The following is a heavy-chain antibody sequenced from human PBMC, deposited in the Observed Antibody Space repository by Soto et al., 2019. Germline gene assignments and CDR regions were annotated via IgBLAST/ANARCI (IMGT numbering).Heavy chain of an antibody. Sequence: ASVKVSCKASGYTFTSYGISWVRQAPGQGLEWMGWISAYNGNTNYAQKLQGRVTMTTDTSTSTAYMELRSLRSDDTAVYYCARVRGPMTTVATADHWGQGTLVTVSS. CDR2: ISAYNGNT. V-gene: IGHV1-18*01. CDR3: ARVRGPMTTVATADH. J-gene: IGHJ5*02. D-gene: IGHD4-17*01. CDR1: GYTFTSYG.